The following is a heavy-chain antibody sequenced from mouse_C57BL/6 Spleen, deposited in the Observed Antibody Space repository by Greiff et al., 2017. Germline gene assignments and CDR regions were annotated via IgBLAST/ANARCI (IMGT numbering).Heavy chain of an antibody. CDR1: GYAFSSYW. CDR3: ARSGGNPAWFAY. Sequence: QVQLQQSGAELVKPGASVKISCKASGYAFSSYWMNWVKQRPGKGLEWIGQIYPGGGATNYNGKFKGKATLTADKSSSTAYMQLSSLTSEDSAVYFCARSGGNPAWFAYWGQGTLVTVSA. CDR2: IYPGGGAT. J-gene: IGHJ3*01. D-gene: IGHD2-1*01. V-gene: IGHV1-80*01.